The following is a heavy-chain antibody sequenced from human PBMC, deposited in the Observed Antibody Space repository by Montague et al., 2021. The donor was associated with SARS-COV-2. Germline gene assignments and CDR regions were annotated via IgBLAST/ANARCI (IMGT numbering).Heavy chain of an antibody. V-gene: IGHV3-23*01. CDR2: GGTT. J-gene: IGHJ4*02. Sequence: GGTTYYSYSXKGRFTISRDNSKNTLYLQMTSLRAEDTAVYYCAKDLYYYDSTDYYYGFDYWGQGNMGTV. D-gene: IGHD3-22*01. CDR3: AKDLYYYDSTDYYYGFDY.